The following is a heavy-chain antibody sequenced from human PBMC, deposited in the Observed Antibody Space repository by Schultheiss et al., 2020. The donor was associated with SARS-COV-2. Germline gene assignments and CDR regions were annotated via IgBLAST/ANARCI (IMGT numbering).Heavy chain of an antibody. CDR2: IKQDGSEK. CDR3: TTELVTMVQGALGYFDY. D-gene: IGHD3-10*01. V-gene: IGHV3-7*01. J-gene: IGHJ4*02. Sequence: GGSLRLSCAASGFTFSSYWMSWVRQAPGKGLEWVANIKQDGSEKYYEDSVKGRFTISRDNAKNSLYLQTNSLRAEDTAVYYCTTELVTMVQGALGYFDYWGQGTLVTVSS. CDR1: GFTFSSYW.